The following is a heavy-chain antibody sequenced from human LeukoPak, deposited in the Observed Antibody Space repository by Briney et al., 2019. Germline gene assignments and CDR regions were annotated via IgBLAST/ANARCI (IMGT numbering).Heavy chain of an antibody. CDR2: ISYDGSNK. J-gene: IGHJ3*02. CDR1: GFTFSSYG. D-gene: IGHD3-22*01. CDR3: ASLDSRIGAFDI. Sequence: GGSLRLSCAASGFTFSSYGMHWVRQAPGKGLEWVAVISYDGSNKYYADSVKGRFTISRDNSKNTLYLQMNSLRAEDMAVYYCASLDSRIGAFDIWGQGTMVTVSS. V-gene: IGHV3-30*03.